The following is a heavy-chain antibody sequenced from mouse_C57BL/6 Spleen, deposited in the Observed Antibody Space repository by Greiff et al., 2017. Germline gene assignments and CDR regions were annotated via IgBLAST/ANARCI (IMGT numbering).Heavy chain of an antibody. V-gene: IGHV5-4*01. J-gene: IGHJ2*01. Sequence: EVQRVESGGGLVKPGGSLKLSCAASGFTFSSYAMSWVRQTPEKRLEWVATISDGGSYTYYPDNVKGRFTISRDNAKNNLYLQMSHLKSEDTAMYYCARDKRSYYFDYWGQGTTLTVSS. CDR2: ISDGGSYT. CDR3: ARDKRSYYFDY. CDR1: GFTFSSYA.